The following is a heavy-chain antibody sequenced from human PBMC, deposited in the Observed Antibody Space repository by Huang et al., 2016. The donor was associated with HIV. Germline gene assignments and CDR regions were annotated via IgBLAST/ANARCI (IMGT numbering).Heavy chain of an antibody. V-gene: IGHV5-51*01. CDR2: LLPDDPST. J-gene: IGHJ4*02. Sequence: VQLVQSGAEVKKPGKSLKISCKGSGYSFRSYWIAWVRQMPGKGLEWIGILLPDDPSTTYSPSFEGQVTISADKSIGTAYLQWSSLKASDTAMYYCARRFSSSSGYFDYWGQGSLVTVSS. CDR1: GYSFRSYW. D-gene: IGHD6-6*01. CDR3: ARRFSSSSGYFDY.